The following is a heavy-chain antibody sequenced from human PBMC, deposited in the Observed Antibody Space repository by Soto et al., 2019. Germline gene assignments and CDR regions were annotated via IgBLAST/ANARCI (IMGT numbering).Heavy chain of an antibody. V-gene: IGHV4-59*08. CDR3: VRQGIWILPGLADV. D-gene: IGHD1-1*01. CDR1: SGPSSSHN. CDR2: VYNTGGT. Sequence: QVQLQQSGPGLVKPSETLSLTCTVSSGPSSSHNWCWIRQSPGRGLEWIGYVYNTGGTSYNPSLKSRVTISADTSANNISMTLSSVTAADTAIYYCVRQGIWILPGLADVWGQGTTVSVSS. J-gene: IGHJ6*02.